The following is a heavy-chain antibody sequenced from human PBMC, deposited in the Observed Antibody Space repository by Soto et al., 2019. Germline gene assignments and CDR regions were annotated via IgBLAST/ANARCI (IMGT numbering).Heavy chain of an antibody. CDR3: ARGTPITYWYFDL. J-gene: IGHJ2*01. CDR2: INANSGGT. CDR1: GYTFTDYY. V-gene: IGHV1-2*04. D-gene: IGHD5-12*01. Sequence: QVQLVQSGAEVKKPGASVKVSCKASGYTFTDYYMHWVRQAPGQGLEWMGWINANSGGTSYAQKFQGWVTMTRDTSISTAYMELSRLRSDDTAVYYCARGTPITYWYFDLWGRGTLVTVSS.